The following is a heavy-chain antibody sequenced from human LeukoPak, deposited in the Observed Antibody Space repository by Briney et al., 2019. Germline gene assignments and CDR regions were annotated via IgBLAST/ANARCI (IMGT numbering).Heavy chain of an antibody. CDR3: AKRGVVIRVILVGFHKEAYYFDS. J-gene: IGHJ4*02. CDR1: GLTLSNYG. Sequence: GGSLRLSCAVSGLTLSNYGMSWVRQAPGKGLEWVAGITDSGGRTNYADSVKGRFAISRDNPRNTLYLQMNSLRAEDTAVYFCAKRGVVIRVILVGFHKEAYYFDSWGQGALVTVSS. CDR2: ITDSGGRT. D-gene: IGHD3-22*01. V-gene: IGHV3-23*01.